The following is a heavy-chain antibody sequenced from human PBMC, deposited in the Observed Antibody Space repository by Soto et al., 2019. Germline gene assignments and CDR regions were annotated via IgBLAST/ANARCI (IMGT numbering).Heavy chain of an antibody. Sequence: VASVKVSCKASGYTSTSYGISCVRQAPGQGLEWMGWISAYNGNTNYAQKLQGRVTMTTDTSTSTAYMELRSLRSDDTAVYYCARDLFFLPARSRSAAYFRIDGLGQGTKVTVSS. CDR1: GYTSTSYG. D-gene: IGHD3-3*01. CDR3: ARDLFFLPARSRSAAYFRIDG. V-gene: IGHV1-18*01. J-gene: IGHJ6*02. CDR2: ISAYNGNT.